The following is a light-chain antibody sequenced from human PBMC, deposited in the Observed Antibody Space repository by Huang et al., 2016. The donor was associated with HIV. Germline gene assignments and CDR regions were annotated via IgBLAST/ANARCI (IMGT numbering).Light chain of an antibody. CDR2: ASS. J-gene: IGKJ1*01. CDR3: LQDYAYPWT. Sequence: AIQMTQSPASLSASVGDRVTITCRASQDIGNDLGWYQQRLGKAPKLLVSASSHLQSGVPSRFTGSASGTHFTLTIGGLQPEDFATYYCLQDYAYPWTFGQGTKVEI. V-gene: IGKV1-6*01. CDR1: QDIGND.